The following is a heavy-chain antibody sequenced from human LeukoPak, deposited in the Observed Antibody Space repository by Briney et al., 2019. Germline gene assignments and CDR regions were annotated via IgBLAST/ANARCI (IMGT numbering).Heavy chain of an antibody. CDR3: ARDQWFDI. Sequence: GGSLRLSCAASGFTFSSYSINWVRQAPVKGLEWVSSISSSSTYIYYADSVKGRFTISRDNAKNSLYLQMNSLRAEDTAVYYCARDQWFDIWGQGTMVTVSS. D-gene: IGHD3-10*01. V-gene: IGHV3-21*01. CDR2: ISSSSTYI. CDR1: GFTFSSYS. J-gene: IGHJ3*02.